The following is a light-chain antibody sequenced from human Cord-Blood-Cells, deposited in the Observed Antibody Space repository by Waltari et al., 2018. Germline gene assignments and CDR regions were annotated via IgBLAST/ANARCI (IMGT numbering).Light chain of an antibody. J-gene: IGKJ1*01. CDR3: QQYNSYSPRT. CDR2: DAS. Sequence: DTEMTHSPFTLSASVGDRVTITCRASQSISSWLAWYQQKPGKAPKLLIYDASSLESGVPSRFSGSGSGTEFTLTISSLQPDDFATYYCQQYNSYSPRTFGQGTKVEIK. V-gene: IGKV1-5*01. CDR1: QSISSW.